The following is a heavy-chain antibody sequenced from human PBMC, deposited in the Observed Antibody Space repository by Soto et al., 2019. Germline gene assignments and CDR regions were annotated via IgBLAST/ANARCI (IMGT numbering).Heavy chain of an antibody. Sequence: GGSLRLSGAASVFTFSSYAMSWVRQAPGKGLEWVSAISGSGCSTYYADSVKGRFTISRDNSKNTLYLQMNSLRAEDTAVYYCAKDFTMIVVVILDYWGQGTLVTVSS. CDR3: AKDFTMIVVVILDY. J-gene: IGHJ4*02. CDR2: ISGSGCST. V-gene: IGHV3-23*01. CDR1: VFTFSSYA. D-gene: IGHD3-22*01.